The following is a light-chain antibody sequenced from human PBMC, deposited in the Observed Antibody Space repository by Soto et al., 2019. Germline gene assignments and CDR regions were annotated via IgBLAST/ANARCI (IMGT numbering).Light chain of an antibody. V-gene: IGLV2-14*01. J-gene: IGLJ1*01. Sequence: QSVLTQPASVSGSPGQSITISCTGTSGDVGGYKYVSWYQHHPGKAPKLMIYEVSNRPSGVSGRFSGSKSGNTASLTISGLQAEDEADYYCFSYRISSYVFGTGTKVNVL. CDR2: EVS. CDR1: SGDVGGYKY. CDR3: FSYRISSYV.